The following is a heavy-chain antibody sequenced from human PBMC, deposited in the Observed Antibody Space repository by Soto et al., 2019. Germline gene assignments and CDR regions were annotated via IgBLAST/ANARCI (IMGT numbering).Heavy chain of an antibody. V-gene: IGHV3-21*01. CDR3: ARDYDFWSGYYLFRPSYYGMDV. D-gene: IGHD3-3*01. Sequence: GGSLRLSCAASGFTFSSYSMNWVRQAPGKGLEWVSSISSSSSYIYYADSVKGRFTISRDNAKNSLYLQMNSLRAEDTAVYYCARDYDFWSGYYLFRPSYYGMDVWGQGTTVTVSS. CDR2: ISSSSSYI. J-gene: IGHJ6*02. CDR1: GFTFSSYS.